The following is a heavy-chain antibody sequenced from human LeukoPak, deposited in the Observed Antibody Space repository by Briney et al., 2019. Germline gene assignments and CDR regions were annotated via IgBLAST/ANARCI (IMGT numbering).Heavy chain of an antibody. Sequence: GESLKISRKGSGYSFTNYWISWVRQMPGKGLEWMGRIDPSDSYTNYSPSFQGHVTISADKSISTAYLQWSSLKASDTAMYYCARHMAGYCSTTSCSNFDYWGQGTLVTVSS. CDR3: ARHMAGYCSTTSCSNFDY. CDR2: IDPSDSYT. D-gene: IGHD2-2*01. J-gene: IGHJ4*02. V-gene: IGHV5-10-1*01. CDR1: GYSFTNYW.